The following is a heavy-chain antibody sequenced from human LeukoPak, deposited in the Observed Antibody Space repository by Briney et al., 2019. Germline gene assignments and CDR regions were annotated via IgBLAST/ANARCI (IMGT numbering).Heavy chain of an antibody. CDR1: GFTFSIYW. J-gene: IGHJ4*02. V-gene: IGHV3-48*01. D-gene: IGHD5-18*01. Sequence: PGGSLRLSCGASGFTFSIYWMNWVRQAPGKGLEWVSYIGSATFYYADSVKGRFTISRDNAKNSLFLQMNSLRAEDTAVYYCARAVPRGSSYGYYDFWGQGTLVTVSS. CDR3: ARAVPRGSSYGYYDF. CDR2: IGSATF.